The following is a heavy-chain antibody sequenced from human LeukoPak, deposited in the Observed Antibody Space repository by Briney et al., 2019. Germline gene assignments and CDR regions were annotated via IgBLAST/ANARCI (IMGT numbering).Heavy chain of an antibody. J-gene: IGHJ4*02. D-gene: IGHD4-11*01. Sequence: ASVKVSCKASGYTFTGYYIHWVRQAPGQGLEWMGWINPDSGGTNYAQRFQGRVTMTRDTSVSTAFMELSRLTSDDTAVYYCARSYTNNGGLPPYWGQGTLVTVSS. CDR1: GYTFTGYY. CDR2: INPDSGGT. CDR3: ARSYTNNGGLPPY. V-gene: IGHV1-2*02.